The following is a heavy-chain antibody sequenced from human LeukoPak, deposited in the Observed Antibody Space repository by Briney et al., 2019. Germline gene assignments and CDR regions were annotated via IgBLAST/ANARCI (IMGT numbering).Heavy chain of an antibody. J-gene: IGHJ5*02. D-gene: IGHD1-26*01. CDR2: IYYSGST. V-gene: IGHV4-59*08. Sequence: SETLSLTCTVSGGSISSYYWSWIRQPPGKGLEWIGYIYYSGSTNYNPSLKSRVTISVDTSRNQFSLKLSSVTAADTAVYYCARQTFLPLGTGPRFDPWGQGTLVTVSS. CDR1: GGSISSYY. CDR3: ARQTFLPLGTGPRFDP.